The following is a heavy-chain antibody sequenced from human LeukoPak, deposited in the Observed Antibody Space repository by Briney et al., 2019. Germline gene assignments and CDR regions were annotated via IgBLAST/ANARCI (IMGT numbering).Heavy chain of an antibody. Sequence: SETLSLTCTVSGGSISSYYWSWIRQPPGKGLEWIGYIYYRGSTNNNPSLKSRVTISVDTSKNQLSLKLSSVTAADTAVYYCASDGSYRGNYYYGMDVWGQGTTVTVSS. V-gene: IGHV4-59*01. CDR1: GGSISSYY. CDR2: IYYRGST. CDR3: ASDGSYRGNYYYGMDV. D-gene: IGHD4-4*01. J-gene: IGHJ6*02.